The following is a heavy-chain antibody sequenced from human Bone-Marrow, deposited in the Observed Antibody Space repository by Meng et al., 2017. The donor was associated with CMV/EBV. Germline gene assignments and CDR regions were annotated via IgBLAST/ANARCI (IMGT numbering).Heavy chain of an antibody. D-gene: IGHD1-26*01. CDR1: GFTFSSYS. V-gene: IGHV3-21*01. CDR3: ARGPTRTELIVY. Sequence: GESLKISCAASGFTFSSYSMNWVRQAPGKGLEWVSSISSSSSYIYYADSVKGRFTISRDNAKNSLYLQMNSLRAEDTAVYYCARGPTRTELIVYWGQGTLVTVSS. CDR2: ISSSSSYI. J-gene: IGHJ4*02.